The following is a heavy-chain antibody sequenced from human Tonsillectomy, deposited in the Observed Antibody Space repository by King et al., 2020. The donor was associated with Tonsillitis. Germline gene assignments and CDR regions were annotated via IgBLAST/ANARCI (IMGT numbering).Heavy chain of an antibody. Sequence: VQLVESGGGLVQSGGSLRLSCAASGFTFNTYAMSWVPQAPGEGLEWVSSITTSGGSTYYADSVKGRFTISRDNSKNTLYLQMNSLRAEDTALYYCAKDLTRIESAFDIWGQGTTVTVSS. CDR2: ITTSGGST. J-gene: IGHJ3*02. CDR1: GFTFNTYA. V-gene: IGHV3-23*04. D-gene: IGHD1-14*01. CDR3: AKDLTRIESAFDI.